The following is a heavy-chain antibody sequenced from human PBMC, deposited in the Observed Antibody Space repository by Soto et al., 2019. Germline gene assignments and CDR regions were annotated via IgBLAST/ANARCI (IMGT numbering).Heavy chain of an antibody. J-gene: IGHJ4*02. D-gene: IGHD2-2*01. Sequence: LRLSCSASGFTFSNFAMHWVRQAPGKGLEYVSGITSNGDNTYHADSVQGRFTISRDNSKSTLYLQMTSLRVEDTAVYYCVKGNQLLRYYFEYWGRGALVTVSS. V-gene: IGHV3-64D*06. CDR2: ITSNGDNT. CDR1: GFTFSNFA. CDR3: VKGNQLLRYYFEY.